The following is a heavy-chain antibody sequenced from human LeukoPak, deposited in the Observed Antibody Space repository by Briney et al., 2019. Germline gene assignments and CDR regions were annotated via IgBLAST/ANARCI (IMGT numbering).Heavy chain of an antibody. CDR2: IIPIFGTA. V-gene: IGHV1-69*01. CDR1: GGTFSSYA. D-gene: IGHD6-19*01. CDR3: ARVSSRVIAVAGWDAFDI. Sequence: SVKVSCKASGGTFSSYAISWVRQAPGQGLEWMGGIIPIFGTANYAQKFQGRVTITADESTSTAYMELSSLRSEDTAVYYCARVSSRVIAVAGWDAFDIWGQGTMVTVSS. J-gene: IGHJ3*02.